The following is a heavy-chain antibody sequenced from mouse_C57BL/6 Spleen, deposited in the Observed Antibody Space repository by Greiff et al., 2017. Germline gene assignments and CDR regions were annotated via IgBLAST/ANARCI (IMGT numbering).Heavy chain of an antibody. D-gene: IGHD1-1*01. V-gene: IGHV1-62-2*01. CDR2: FYPGSGSI. Sequence: VQLQQSGAELVKPGASVKLSCKASGYTFTEYTIHWVKQRSGQGLEWIGWFYPGSGSIKYNEKFKDKATLTADKSSSTVYMELSRLTSEDSAVYFCARHPDYYGSRGYYCDYWGQGTTLTVSS. CDR1: GYTFTEYT. J-gene: IGHJ2*01. CDR3: ARHPDYYGSRGYYCDY.